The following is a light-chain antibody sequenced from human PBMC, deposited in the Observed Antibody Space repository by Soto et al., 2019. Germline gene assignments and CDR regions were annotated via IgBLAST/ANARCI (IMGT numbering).Light chain of an antibody. CDR2: GAS. Sequence: IVMTQSPATLSVSPGERATLSCRASQSVSTNLAWYQQKPGQAPRLLIYGASTRATGIPARFSGSGSGTDFTLTISSLQSEDFAVYYCQQYNNWPPLTFGGGTKVEIK. J-gene: IGKJ4*01. CDR3: QQYNNWPPLT. V-gene: IGKV3-15*01. CDR1: QSVSTN.